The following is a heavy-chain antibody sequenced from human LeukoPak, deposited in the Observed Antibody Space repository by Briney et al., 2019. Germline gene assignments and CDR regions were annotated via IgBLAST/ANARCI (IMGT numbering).Heavy chain of an antibody. J-gene: IGHJ4*02. Sequence: GGSLRLSCAASGFTFSGYWMSWARQAPGKGLEWVANIKPDGSERYYVDSVKGRFTISRDNAKNSLYLQMVSLRAEDTAVYYCARGRGVDYWGRGTLVTVSS. CDR2: IKPDGSER. V-gene: IGHV3-7*01. CDR1: GFTFSGYW. D-gene: IGHD5-24*01. CDR3: ARGRGVDY.